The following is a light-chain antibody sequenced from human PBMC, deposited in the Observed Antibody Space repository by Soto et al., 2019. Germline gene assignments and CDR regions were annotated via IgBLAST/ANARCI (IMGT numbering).Light chain of an antibody. CDR2: DAS. CDR3: QQYNQWPLT. J-gene: IGKJ4*01. Sequence: ELVMTQSPATLSVSPGERATLSCRASQSVSSNLAWYQQKPGQAPRLLIYDASTRATGIPARFSGSGSGTEFTLTISSLQSEDFAVYYCQQYNQWPLTFGGGTKVEIK. V-gene: IGKV3-15*01. CDR1: QSVSSN.